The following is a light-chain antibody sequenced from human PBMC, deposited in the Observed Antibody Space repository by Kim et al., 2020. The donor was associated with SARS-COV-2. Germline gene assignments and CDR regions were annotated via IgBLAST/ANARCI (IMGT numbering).Light chain of an antibody. V-gene: IGLV6-57*01. CDR3: QSYDATNQV. J-gene: IGLJ3*02. Sequence: GKTVTISCTRSSGNIASNFVQCYQQRPGSSPTIVIYEDYQRPSGVPDRFAGSIDRSANSASLTISGLKTEDEADYYCQSYDATNQVFGGGTQLTVL. CDR2: EDY. CDR1: SGNIASNF.